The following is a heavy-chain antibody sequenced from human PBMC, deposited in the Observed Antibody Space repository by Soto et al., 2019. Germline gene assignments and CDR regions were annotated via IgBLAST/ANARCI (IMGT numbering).Heavy chain of an antibody. Sequence: PSLKVSCKAPGGTFSSYAISWVRQAPGQGLEWMGGIIPIFGTANYAQKFQGRVTITADESTSTAYMELSSLRYEDTAVYYCASCITRFGDDAFAIWGQGNKVTVS. CDR3: ASCITRFGDDAFAI. CDR1: GGTFSSYA. J-gene: IGHJ3*02. D-gene: IGHD3-3*01. CDR2: IIPIFGTA. V-gene: IGHV1-69*13.